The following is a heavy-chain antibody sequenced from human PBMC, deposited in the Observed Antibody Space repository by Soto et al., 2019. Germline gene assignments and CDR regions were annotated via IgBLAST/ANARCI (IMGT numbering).Heavy chain of an antibody. V-gene: IGHV3-74*01. D-gene: IGHD2-15*01. CDR1: GFTFSTYA. CDR3: ASHLYCSGGSCFDY. J-gene: IGHJ4*02. CDR2: INSDGSST. Sequence: GGSLRLSCAASGFTFSTYAMNWVRQAPGKGLEWVSCINSDGSSTFYADSVKGRFTISRDNAKNTVYLQMNSLRAEDTAVYYCASHLYCSGGSCFDYWGQGTLVTV.